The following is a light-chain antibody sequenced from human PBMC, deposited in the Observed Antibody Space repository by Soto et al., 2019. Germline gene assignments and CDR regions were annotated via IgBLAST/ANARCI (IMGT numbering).Light chain of an antibody. V-gene: IGKV3-15*01. Sequence: EIVMTQSPATLSVSPGERATLSRSASQSVSSNLAWYQQKPGQAPRLLIYGASTRATGIPARFSGSGSGTEFTLTISNLQSEDFAVYYGQQYNNWPPLTFGGGTKVDIK. CDR3: QQYNNWPPLT. CDR1: QSVSSN. CDR2: GAS. J-gene: IGKJ4*01.